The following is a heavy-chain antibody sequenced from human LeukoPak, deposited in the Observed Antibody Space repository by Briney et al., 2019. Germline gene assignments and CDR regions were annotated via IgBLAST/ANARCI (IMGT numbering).Heavy chain of an antibody. D-gene: IGHD1-20*01. Sequence: GGSLRLSCAASGFTFTNFAMHWVRQAPGKGLEWVSSISSSSSYIYYADSVKGRFTISRDNAKNSLYLQMNSLRAEDTAVYYCARRITALYAFDIWGQGTMVTVSS. CDR3: ARRITALYAFDI. V-gene: IGHV3-21*01. CDR1: GFTFTNFA. J-gene: IGHJ3*02. CDR2: ISSSSSYI.